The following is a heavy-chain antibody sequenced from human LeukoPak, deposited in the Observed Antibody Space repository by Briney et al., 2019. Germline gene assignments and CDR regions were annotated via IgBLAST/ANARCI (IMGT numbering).Heavy chain of an antibody. CDR3: ARRFSSYDSSGYSFYYYLDV. Sequence: PSETLSLTCTVSGGSITSYYWSWIRQPPGKGLERIGYLYYGGSTNYNPSLKSRVTISLDTSKNQFSLNLSSVTAADTAVYYCARRFSSYDSSGYSFYYYLDVWGKGTTVTVSS. D-gene: IGHD3-22*01. CDR2: LYYGGST. CDR1: GGSITSYY. J-gene: IGHJ6*03. V-gene: IGHV4-59*01.